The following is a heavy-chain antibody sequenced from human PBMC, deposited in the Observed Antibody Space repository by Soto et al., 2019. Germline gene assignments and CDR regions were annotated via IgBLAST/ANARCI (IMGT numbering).Heavy chain of an antibody. CDR1: GFTFSSYA. V-gene: IGHV3-23*01. J-gene: IGHJ4*02. Sequence: PGGSLRLSCAASGFTFSSYAMSWVRQAPGKGLEWVSAISGSGGSTYYADSVKGRFTISRDNSKNTLYLQMNSLRAEDTAVYYCAKIPNYYGSGSPVDYWGQGTLVTVSS. CDR3: AKIPNYYGSGSPVDY. D-gene: IGHD3-10*01. CDR2: ISGSGGST.